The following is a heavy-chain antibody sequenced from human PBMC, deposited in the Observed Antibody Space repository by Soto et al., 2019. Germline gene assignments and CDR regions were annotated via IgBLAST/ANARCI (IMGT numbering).Heavy chain of an antibody. V-gene: IGHV1-46*03. CDR3: ATTSRVDWSKFAY. CDR2: INPSGGST. D-gene: IGHD3-9*01. CDR1: GYTFTSYY. Sequence: QVQLVQSGAEVKKPGASVKVSCKASGYTFTSYYIHWVRQAPGEGLEWMGIINPSGGSTSYAQKFQGRVTMTRDTSTTTVYMELSSLRSEDTAVYYCATTSRVDWSKFAYCGKVTLFTFSS. J-gene: IGHJ4*02.